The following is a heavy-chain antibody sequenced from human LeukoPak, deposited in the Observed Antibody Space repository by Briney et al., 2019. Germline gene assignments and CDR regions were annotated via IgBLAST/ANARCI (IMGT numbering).Heavy chain of an antibody. J-gene: IGHJ3*02. CDR2: ISSSGTTI. Sequence: GGSLRLSRAASGFSFSTFEMNWVRQAPGKGLEWISYISSSGTTIYYTDSVKGRFTISRDNAKNSLYLQMNSLRDGDTAVYYCTRDHRDGYNAGDTLDMWGQGTMVTVSS. D-gene: IGHD5-24*01. V-gene: IGHV3-48*03. CDR1: GFSFSTFE. CDR3: TRDHRDGYNAGDTLDM.